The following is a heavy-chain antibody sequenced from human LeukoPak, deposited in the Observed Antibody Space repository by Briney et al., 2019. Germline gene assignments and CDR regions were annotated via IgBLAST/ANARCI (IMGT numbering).Heavy chain of an antibody. CDR1: GFTFSSYS. Sequence: PGGSLRLSCAASGFTFSSYSMNWVRQAPGKGLEWVAVISYDGSNKYYADSVKGRFTISRDNSKNTLYLQMNSLRAEDTAVYYCVRDWGYDSSGYWQKYFDTWGQGTLVTVSS. CDR2: ISYDGSNK. D-gene: IGHD3-22*01. CDR3: VRDWGYDSSGYWQKYFDT. J-gene: IGHJ4*02. V-gene: IGHV3-30*03.